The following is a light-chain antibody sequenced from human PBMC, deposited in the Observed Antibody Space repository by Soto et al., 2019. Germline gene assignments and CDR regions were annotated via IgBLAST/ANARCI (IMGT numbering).Light chain of an antibody. CDR3: QQYNTLPPYT. J-gene: IGKJ2*01. V-gene: IGKV1-5*03. Sequence: DIQLTQSPSTLSASVGDRVTITCRASQNVNTRLAWYQQKPGKAPKVLIYKASSLQSGAPSRFSGSGSGTEFTLTISSLQPDDFATYDCQQYNTLPPYTFGQGTKVEIK. CDR2: KAS. CDR1: QNVNTR.